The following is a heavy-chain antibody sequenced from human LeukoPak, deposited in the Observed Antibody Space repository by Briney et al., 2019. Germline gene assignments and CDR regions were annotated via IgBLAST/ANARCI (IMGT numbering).Heavy chain of an antibody. V-gene: IGHV3-7*01. D-gene: IGHD5-12*01. J-gene: IGHJ4*02. CDR1: RFTFSSYW. Sequence: GGSLRLSCAASRFTFSSYWMSWVRQAPGKGLEWVANIKQDGSEKYYVDSVKGRFTISRDNAKNSLYLQMNSLRAEDTAVYYCATDPGEEWLRFGGFFDYWGQGTLVTVSS. CDR2: IKQDGSEK. CDR3: ATDPGEEWLRFGGFFDY.